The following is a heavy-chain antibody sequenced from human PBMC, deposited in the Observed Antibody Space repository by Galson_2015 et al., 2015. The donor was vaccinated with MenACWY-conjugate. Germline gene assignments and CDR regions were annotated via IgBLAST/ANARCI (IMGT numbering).Heavy chain of an antibody. D-gene: IGHD5-24*01. Sequence: SLRLSCAASGFTFSSYAMSWVRQAPGKGLEWVSAISGSGGSTYYADSVKGRFTISRDNSKNTLYLQMNSLRAEDTAVYYCAKDEERWSTAYDAFDIWGQGTMVTVSS. J-gene: IGHJ3*02. CDR3: AKDEERWSTAYDAFDI. CDR2: ISGSGGST. CDR1: GFTFSSYA. V-gene: IGHV3-23*01.